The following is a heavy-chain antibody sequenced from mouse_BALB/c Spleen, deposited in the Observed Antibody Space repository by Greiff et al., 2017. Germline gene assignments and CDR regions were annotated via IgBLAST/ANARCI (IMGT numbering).Heavy chain of an antibody. D-gene: IGHD1-1*01. J-gene: IGHJ4*01. V-gene: IGHV5-6-5*01. CDR1: GFTFSSYA. Sequence: EVKVVESGGGLVKPGGSLKLSCAASGFTFSSYAMSWVRQTPEKRLEWVASISSGGSTYYPDSVKGRFTISRDNARNILYLQMSSLRSEDTAMYYCARRGIYYYDAMDYWGQGTSVTVSS. CDR3: ARRGIYYYDAMDY. CDR2: ISSGGST.